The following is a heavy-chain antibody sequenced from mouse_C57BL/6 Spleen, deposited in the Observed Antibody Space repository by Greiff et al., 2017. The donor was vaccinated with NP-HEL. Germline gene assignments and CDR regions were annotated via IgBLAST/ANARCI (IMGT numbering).Heavy chain of an antibody. V-gene: IGHV1-26*01. Sequence: VQLQQSGPELVKPGASVKISCKASGYTFTDYYMNWVKQSHGKSLEWIGDINPNNGGTSYNQKFKGKATLTVDKSSSTACMELRSLTSEDSAVYYCARNYDGYFDYWGQGTTLTVSS. CDR3: ARNYDGYFDY. CDR2: INPNNGGT. J-gene: IGHJ2*01. CDR1: GYTFTDYY. D-gene: IGHD2-4*01.